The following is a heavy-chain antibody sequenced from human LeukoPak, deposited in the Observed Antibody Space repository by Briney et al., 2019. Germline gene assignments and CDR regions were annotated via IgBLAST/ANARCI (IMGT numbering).Heavy chain of an antibody. J-gene: IGHJ5*02. CDR1: GGSISSSSYY. CDR3: ARALPDYDILTGYIPNWFDP. D-gene: IGHD3-9*01. CDR2: IYYSGST. V-gene: IGHV4-39*07. Sequence: SETLSLTCTVSGGSISSSSYYWGWIRQPPGKGLEWIGSIYYSGSTYYNPSLKSRVTISVDTSKNQFSLKLSSVTAADTAVYYCARALPDYDILTGYIPNWFDPWGQGTLVTVSS.